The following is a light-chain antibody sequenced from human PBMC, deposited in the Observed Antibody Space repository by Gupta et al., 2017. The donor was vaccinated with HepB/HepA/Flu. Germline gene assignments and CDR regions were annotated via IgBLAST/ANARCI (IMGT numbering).Light chain of an antibody. J-gene: IGLJ3*02. Sequence: QSVLTQPPSASGTPGQRVTISCSGSSSNIGSNTVNWYQQFPGTAPNLLMFSNNRRNSGAPDRFSGSKSGTSASLAISGLQADDEADYYCATWDDSMNGRVFGGGTKVTVL. CDR1: SSNIGSNT. CDR3: ATWDDSMNGRV. CDR2: SNN. V-gene: IGLV1-44*01.